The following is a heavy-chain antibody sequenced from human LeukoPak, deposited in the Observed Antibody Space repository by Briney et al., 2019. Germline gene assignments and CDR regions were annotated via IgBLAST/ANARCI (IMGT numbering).Heavy chain of an antibody. CDR2: IYYSGST. J-gene: IGHJ6*03. CDR1: GGSFSGYY. CDR3: ARIAAAGKRYYYYYMDI. D-gene: IGHD6-13*01. Sequence: SETLSLTCAVYGGSFSGYYWSWIRQPPGKGLEWIGYIYYSGSTNYNPSLKSRVTISVDTSKNQFSLKLSSVTAADTAVYYCARIAAAGKRYYYYYMDIWGKGTTVTVSS. V-gene: IGHV4-59*01.